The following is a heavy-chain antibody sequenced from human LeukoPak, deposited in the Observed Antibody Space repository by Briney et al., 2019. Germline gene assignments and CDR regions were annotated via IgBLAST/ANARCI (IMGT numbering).Heavy chain of an antibody. CDR3: ARDRGLGSPRLDY. CDR2: IYYSGST. CDR1: GGSINSYY. J-gene: IGHJ4*02. D-gene: IGHD3-10*01. Sequence: PSETLSLTCTVSGGSINSYYRNWIRQPPGKGLEWIGYIYYSGSTKYNPSLKSRVTISVDTSKIQFTLKLSSVTAADTAVYYCARDRGLGSPRLDYWGQGTLVTVSS. V-gene: IGHV4-59*01.